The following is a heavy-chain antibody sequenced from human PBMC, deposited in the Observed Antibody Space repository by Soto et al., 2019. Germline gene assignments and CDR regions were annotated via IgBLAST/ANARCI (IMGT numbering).Heavy chain of an antibody. Sequence: AGGSLRLSGVASGFTFSNYWMSWVRQARGKGLEWVANMKKDGSQKYYVDSVKGRFTISRDNARNSLYPQMNSLRGEDTAVYYCARDWFDAWVQGTLVTVSS. CDR3: ARDWFDA. CDR1: GFTFSNYW. CDR2: MKKDGSQK. V-gene: IGHV3-7*01. J-gene: IGHJ5*02.